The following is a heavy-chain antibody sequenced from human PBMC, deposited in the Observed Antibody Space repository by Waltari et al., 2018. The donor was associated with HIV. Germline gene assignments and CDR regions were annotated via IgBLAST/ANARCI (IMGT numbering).Heavy chain of an antibody. Sequence: QLQLQESGPGMVNTSETLSLTSTVTGGSISSSIYYRAWHRKHSGKGLAWNGRIYYSGSTYYNPSLKSRVTISVDTSKNQFSLKLSSVTAADTAVYYCAREGHCSSTSCYTKAFDIWGQGTMVTVSS. CDR1: GGSISSSIYY. V-gene: IGHV4-39*07. CDR2: IYYSGST. CDR3: AREGHCSSTSCYTKAFDI. D-gene: IGHD2-2*02. J-gene: IGHJ3*02.